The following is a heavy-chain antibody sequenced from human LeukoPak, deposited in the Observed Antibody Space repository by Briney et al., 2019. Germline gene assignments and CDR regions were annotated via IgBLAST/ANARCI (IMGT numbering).Heavy chain of an antibody. V-gene: IGHV3-74*01. Sequence: GGSLRLSCTASGFAYNGSSMHWVRQAPGKGLEWVSGIQRDGSSPTYADSVNGRFTISRDNAKGSVYLQVNILRAEDTAVYYCSRGHYGPDYWGQGTLVTVSS. CDR3: SRGHYGPDY. J-gene: IGHJ4*02. CDR2: IQRDGSSP. CDR1: GFAYNGSS. D-gene: IGHD3-16*01.